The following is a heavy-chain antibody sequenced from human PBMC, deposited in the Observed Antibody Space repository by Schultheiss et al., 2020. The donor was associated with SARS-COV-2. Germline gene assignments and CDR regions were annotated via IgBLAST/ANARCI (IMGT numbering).Heavy chain of an antibody. J-gene: IGHJ4*02. CDR1: GGSFSGYY. D-gene: IGHD1-26*01. Sequence: SQTLSLTCAVYGGSFSGYYWSWIRQPPGKGLEWIAYIDYSGSTNYNPSLKSRVTISVDTSKNQFSLKLSSVTAADTAVYYCATSGIVGAGSYWCQGTLVTVA. CDR3: ATSGIVGAGSY. V-gene: IGHV4-34*01. CDR2: IDYSGST.